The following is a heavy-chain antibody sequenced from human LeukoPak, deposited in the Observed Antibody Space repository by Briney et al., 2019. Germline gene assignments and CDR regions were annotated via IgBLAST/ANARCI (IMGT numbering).Heavy chain of an antibody. V-gene: IGHV4-61*01. CDR2: IYYSGST. Sequence: SETLSLTCTVSGGSISSSSYYWSWIRQPPGKGLEWIGYIYYSGSTNYNPSLKSRVTISVDTSKNQFSLKLSSVTAADTAVYYCARDLGYGDPPLANWFDPWGQGTLVTVSS. CDR3: ARDLGYGDPPLANWFDP. CDR1: GGSISSSSYY. D-gene: IGHD4-17*01. J-gene: IGHJ5*02.